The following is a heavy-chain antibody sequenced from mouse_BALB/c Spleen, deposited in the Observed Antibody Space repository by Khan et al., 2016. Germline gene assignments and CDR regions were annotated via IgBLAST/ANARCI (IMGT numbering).Heavy chain of an antibody. CDR2: INPDSSAI. D-gene: IGHD4-1*01. CDR1: GFDFSGYW. V-gene: IGHV4-1*02. J-gene: IGHJ2*01. CDR3: ARNWDVGCDY. Sequence: EVKLLESGGGLVQPGGSLKLSCAASGFDFSGYWMSWVRQAPGKGLEWIGEINPDSSAINYTPSLKDKFIISRDNAKNTLYLQMSKVRSEDTALYYCARNWDVGCDYWGQGTTLTVSS.